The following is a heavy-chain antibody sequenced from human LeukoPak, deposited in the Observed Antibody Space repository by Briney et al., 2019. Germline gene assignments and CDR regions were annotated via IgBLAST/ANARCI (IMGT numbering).Heavy chain of an antibody. CDR1: AFTFSSYA. CDR3: AKDIPTVAYCSSDSCYPDY. Sequence: QPGGSLRLSCAAXAFTFSSYAMSWVRQAPGKGREWVSAISGSGGSTYYADSVKGRFTISRDNSKNTLYLQMNSLRAEDTAVYYCAKDIPTVAYCSSDSCYPDYWGQGTLVTVSS. J-gene: IGHJ4*02. V-gene: IGHV3-23*01. D-gene: IGHD2-15*01. CDR2: ISGSGGST.